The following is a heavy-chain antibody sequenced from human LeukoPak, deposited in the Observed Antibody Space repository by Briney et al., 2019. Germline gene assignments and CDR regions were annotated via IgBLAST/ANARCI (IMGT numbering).Heavy chain of an antibody. CDR1: GFTFSSYG. D-gene: IGHD2-15*01. CDR2: ISYDGSNK. J-gene: IGHJ6*02. V-gene: IGHV3-30*18. Sequence: GRSLRLSCAASGFTFSSYGMHWVRQAPGKGLEWVAVISYDGSNKYYADSVKGRFTISRDNSKNTLYLQMNSLRAEDTAVHYCANLPGALGYCSGGSCYRKNYYYYYYGMDVWGQGTTVTVS. CDR3: ANLPGALGYCSGGSCYRKNYYYYYYGMDV.